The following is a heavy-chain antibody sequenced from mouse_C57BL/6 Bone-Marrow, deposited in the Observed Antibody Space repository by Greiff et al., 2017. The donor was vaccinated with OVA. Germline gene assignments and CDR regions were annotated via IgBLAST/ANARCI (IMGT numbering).Heavy chain of an antibody. V-gene: IGHV1-59*01. Sequence: QVQLQQSGAELVRPGTSVKLSCKASGYTFTSYWMHWVKQRPGQGLEWIGVIDPSDSYTNYNQKFKGKATLTVDTSSSTAYMQLSSLTSEDSAVYYCARYYYGSSYWYFDVWGTGTTVTVSS. CDR1: GYTFTSYW. D-gene: IGHD1-1*01. J-gene: IGHJ1*03. CDR3: ARYYYGSSYWYFDV. CDR2: IDPSDSYT.